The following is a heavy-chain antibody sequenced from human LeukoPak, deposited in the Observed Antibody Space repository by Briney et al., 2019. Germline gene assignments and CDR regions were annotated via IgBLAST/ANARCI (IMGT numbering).Heavy chain of an antibody. CDR1: GGTFSSYA. D-gene: IGHD6-13*01. Sequence: LVKVSCKASGGTFSSYAISWVRQAPGQGLEWMGGIIPIFGTANYAQKFQGRVTITTDESTSTAYMELSSLRSEDTAVYYCARGIPYSSSWYHWFDPWGQGTLVTVSS. V-gene: IGHV1-69*05. CDR2: IIPIFGTA. CDR3: ARGIPYSSSWYHWFDP. J-gene: IGHJ5*02.